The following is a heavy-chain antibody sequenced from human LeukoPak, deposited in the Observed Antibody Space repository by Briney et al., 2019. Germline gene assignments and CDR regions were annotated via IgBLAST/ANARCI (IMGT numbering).Heavy chain of an antibody. CDR2: ISSSSSYI. CDR1: GFTFSSYW. J-gene: IGHJ4*02. D-gene: IGHD2-15*01. CDR3: AGCSGGSCYLDY. Sequence: GGSLRLSCAASGFTFSSYWMSWVRQAPGKGLEWVSSISSSSSYIYYADSVKGRFTISRDSAKNSLYLQMNSLRAEDTAVYYCAGCSGGSCYLDYWGQGTLVTVSS. V-gene: IGHV3-21*01.